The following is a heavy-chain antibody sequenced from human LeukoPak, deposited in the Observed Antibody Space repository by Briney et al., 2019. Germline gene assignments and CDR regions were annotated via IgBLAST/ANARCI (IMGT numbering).Heavy chain of an antibody. CDR1: GFTFSSYG. CDR3: AKVWDSSGYPIDY. J-gene: IGHJ4*02. V-gene: IGHV3-30*18. Sequence: GRSLRLSCAASGFTFSSYGMHWVRQAPGKGLEWVAVISYDGSNKYYADSVKGRFTISRDNSKNTLYLQMNSLRAEDTAEYYCAKVWDSSGYPIDYWGQGTLVTVSS. D-gene: IGHD3-22*01. CDR2: ISYDGSNK.